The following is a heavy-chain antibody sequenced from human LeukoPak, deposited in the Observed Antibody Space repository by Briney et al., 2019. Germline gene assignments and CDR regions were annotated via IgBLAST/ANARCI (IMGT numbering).Heavy chain of an antibody. Sequence: GGSLRLSCAAAGFTFSTYWMTWVRQATGKGLEWVANINQDGCEKHFVDSVKGRFTISRDNAKNSLYLQMNSLRAEDTAVYYCASHYWSYWGQGTLVTVSS. J-gene: IGHJ1*01. CDR3: ASHYWSY. D-gene: IGHD1-26*01. CDR1: GFTFSTYW. V-gene: IGHV3-7*01. CDR2: INQDGCEK.